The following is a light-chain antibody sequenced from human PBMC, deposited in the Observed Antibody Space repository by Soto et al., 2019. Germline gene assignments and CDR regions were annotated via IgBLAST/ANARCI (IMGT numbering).Light chain of an antibody. J-gene: IGKJ1*01. CDR3: HHFDRTLT. V-gene: IGKV3-20*01. Sequence: EIVLTQSPGTLSLSPGERATLSCRASQSVGSSYLAWYQQKPGQAPRLLMYATSSRATGIPDRFSGSGSGKYFTLTNSIQEPEYVAVYYCHHFDRTLTF. CDR1: QSVGSSY. CDR2: ATS.